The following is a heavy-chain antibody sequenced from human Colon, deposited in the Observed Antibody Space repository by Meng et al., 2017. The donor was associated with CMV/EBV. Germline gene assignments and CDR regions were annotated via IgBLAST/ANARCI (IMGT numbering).Heavy chain of an antibody. CDR3: TRDVNWEFFDY. CDR1: GFTFSSYV. V-gene: IGHV3-74*01. CDR2: ISHDGTVT. Sequence: GESLKFSCAASGFTFSSYVMHWVRQAPGKGLVWVSRISHDGTVTTYADSVKGRFTISRDNAQNTLYLQMNSLRAEDTAVYYCTRDVNWEFFDYWGQGTLVTVSS. J-gene: IGHJ4*02. D-gene: IGHD7-27*01.